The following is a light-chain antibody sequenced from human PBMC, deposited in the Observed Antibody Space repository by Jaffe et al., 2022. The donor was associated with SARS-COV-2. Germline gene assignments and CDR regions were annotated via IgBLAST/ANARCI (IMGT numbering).Light chain of an antibody. CDR1: QDIRNS. CDR2: DSS. CDR3: QQYHNLFT. J-gene: IGKJ3*01. Sequence: DIQMTQSPSSLSASVGDRVTITCQASQDIRNSLHWYQHKPGEAPKLLIYDSSNLETGVPSRFSGSGSGTDFTFTISSLQPEDFATYYCQQYHNLFTFGPGTKVDVK. V-gene: IGKV1-33*01.